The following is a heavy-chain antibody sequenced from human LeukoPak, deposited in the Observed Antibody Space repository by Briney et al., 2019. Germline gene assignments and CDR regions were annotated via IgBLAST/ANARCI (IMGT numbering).Heavy chain of an antibody. CDR1: GFTFSGYS. Sequence: KTGGSLRLSCAASGFTFSGYSMNWVRQAPGKGLEWVSSITSTSNYKHYADSVKGRFTISRDNAENSLYLRMNSLRVEDTAVYYCARGLPGGAFDIWGQGTMVTVSS. J-gene: IGHJ3*02. D-gene: IGHD2-15*01. V-gene: IGHV3-21*01. CDR3: ARGLPGGAFDI. CDR2: ITSTSNYK.